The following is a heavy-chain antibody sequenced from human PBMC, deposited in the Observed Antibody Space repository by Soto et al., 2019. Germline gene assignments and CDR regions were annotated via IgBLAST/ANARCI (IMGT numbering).Heavy chain of an antibody. CDR2: FDPEDGET. Sequence: ASVKVSCKVSGYTLTELSMHWVRQAPGKGLEWMGGFDPEDGETIYAQKFQGRVTMTEDTSTDTAYMELSSLRSEDTAVYYCATARCDFWIGYYTNDAFDIWGQGTMVTVSS. CDR3: ATARCDFWIGYYTNDAFDI. V-gene: IGHV1-24*01. CDR1: GYTLTELS. D-gene: IGHD3-3*01. J-gene: IGHJ3*02.